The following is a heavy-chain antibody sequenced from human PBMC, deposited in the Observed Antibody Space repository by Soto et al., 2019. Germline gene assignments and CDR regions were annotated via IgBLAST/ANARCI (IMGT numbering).Heavy chain of an antibody. J-gene: IGHJ6*02. V-gene: IGHV1-69*01. CDR2: IIPIFGTA. CDR3: ARGVAVAGLYYYYGMDV. D-gene: IGHD6-19*01. Sequence: QVQLVQSGAEVKKPGSSVKVSCKASGGTFSSYAISWVRQAPRQGLEWMGGIIPIFGTANYAQKFQGRVTITADESTSTAYMELSSLRSEDTAVYYCARGVAVAGLYYYYGMDVWGQGTTVTVSS. CDR1: GGTFSSYA.